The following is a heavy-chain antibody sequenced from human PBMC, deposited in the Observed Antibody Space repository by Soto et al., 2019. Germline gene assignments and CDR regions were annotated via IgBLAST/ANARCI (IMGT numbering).Heavy chain of an antibody. Sequence: ESGGGVVQPGRSLRLSCAASGFTFSNYGMHWVRQAPGKGLEWVAVIWYDGSNKYYADSVKGRFTISRDNSKNTLYLQMNSLRAEDTAVYYCPRNSAATTPFDYWGQGTLVTVSS. J-gene: IGHJ4*02. CDR3: PRNSAATTPFDY. CDR1: GFTFSNYG. V-gene: IGHV3-33*01. D-gene: IGHD5-12*01. CDR2: IWYDGSNK.